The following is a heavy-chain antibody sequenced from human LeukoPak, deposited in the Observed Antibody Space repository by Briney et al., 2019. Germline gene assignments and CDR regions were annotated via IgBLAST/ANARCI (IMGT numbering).Heavy chain of an antibody. J-gene: IGHJ2*01. D-gene: IGHD4-17*01. V-gene: IGHV3-20*04. Sequence: GGSLRLYCAASGFTFDDYGMSWVRQGPGKGLEWVSTITWNGGQTAYADSVKGRFTISRDNAKNSLYLEMNSLSPEDTALYYCARSSTTVTTRFFDLWGRGTLVTVSS. CDR2: ITWNGGQT. CDR1: GFTFDDYG. CDR3: ARSSTTVTTRFFDL.